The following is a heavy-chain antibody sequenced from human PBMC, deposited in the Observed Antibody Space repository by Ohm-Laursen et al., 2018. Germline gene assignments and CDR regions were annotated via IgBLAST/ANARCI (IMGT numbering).Heavy chain of an antibody. CDR3: ADTAY. CDR2: ISTSGTYV. D-gene: IGHD2-21*02. Sequence: GSLRLSCTAAGFTFSNYAMSWVRQAPGKGLEWVSSISTSGTYVSYADSVKGRFTISRDNAKNSMFLQMNSLRAEDTAVYYCADTAYWGQGTLVTVSS. J-gene: IGHJ4*02. V-gene: IGHV3-21*01. CDR1: GFTFSNYA.